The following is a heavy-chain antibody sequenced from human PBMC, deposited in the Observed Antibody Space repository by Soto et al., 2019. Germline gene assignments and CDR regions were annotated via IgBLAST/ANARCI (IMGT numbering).Heavy chain of an antibody. CDR2: IKTDGSET. J-gene: IGHJ4*02. V-gene: IGHV3-7*03. CDR3: TSDRYPRFYHGSGSYPYY. D-gene: IGHD3-10*01. CDR1: GFTFSSFW. Sequence: GESLQISCAASGFTFSSFWMSCVRQAPGKGLEWVANIKTDGSETHYVDSVKGRFTISRDNPKTSLFLQMNSLRVEDTAVYFCTSDRYPRFYHGSGSYPYYWGEGTPVTVSS.